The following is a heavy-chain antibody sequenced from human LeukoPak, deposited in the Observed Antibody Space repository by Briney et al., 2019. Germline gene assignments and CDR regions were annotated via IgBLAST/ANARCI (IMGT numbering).Heavy chain of an antibody. CDR2: IFPADSDT. Sequence: GESLKISCQDSGYTFIDYSMGWVRQVPGKGLEWMGIIFPADSDTKYSPSFQGQVTISADRSTSTAYLQWSSLKASDTAVYYCASHGLEGCTGGRCFQSFRYYGMDVWAKGPRSPSP. D-gene: IGHD2-8*02. J-gene: IGHJ6*02. CDR1: GYTFIDYS. CDR3: ASHGLEGCTGGRCFQSFRYYGMDV. V-gene: IGHV5-51*01.